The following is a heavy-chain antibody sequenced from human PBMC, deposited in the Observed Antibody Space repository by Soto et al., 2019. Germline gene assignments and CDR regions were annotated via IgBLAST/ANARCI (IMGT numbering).Heavy chain of an antibody. D-gene: IGHD4-17*01. CDR1: GGTFSSYT. CDR2: IIPILGTA. CDR3: ARVPPNYGDYDYYGMDV. J-gene: IGHJ6*02. Sequence: QVQLVQSGAEVKKPGSSVKVSCKASGGTFSSYTISWVRQAPGQGLEWMGRIIPILGTANYAQKFQGRVTITADKSTSTAYMELSSLRSEDTAVYYCARVPPNYGDYDYYGMDVWGQGTTVTVSS. V-gene: IGHV1-69*08.